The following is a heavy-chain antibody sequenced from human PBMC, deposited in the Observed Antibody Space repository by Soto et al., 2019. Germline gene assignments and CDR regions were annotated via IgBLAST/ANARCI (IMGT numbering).Heavy chain of an antibody. CDR3: ANLYSSSYFDY. V-gene: IGHV3-23*01. CDR1: GFTFSSYA. Sequence: GGSPRLSCAASGFTFSSYAMSWVRQAPGKGLEWVSAISGSGGSTYYADSVKGRFTISRDNSKNTLYLQMNSLRAEDTAVYYCANLYSSSYFDYWGQGTLVTVSS. D-gene: IGHD6-6*01. CDR2: ISGSGGST. J-gene: IGHJ4*02.